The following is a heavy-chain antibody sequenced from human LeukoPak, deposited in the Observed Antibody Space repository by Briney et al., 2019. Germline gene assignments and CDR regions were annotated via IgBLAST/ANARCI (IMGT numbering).Heavy chain of an antibody. V-gene: IGHV3-11*04. J-gene: IGHJ4*02. CDR3: ARDGHYYDSSGFMGY. CDR1: GFTFSDYY. Sequence: PGGSLRLSCAASGFTFSDYYMSWIRQAPGKGLEWVSYISSSGSTRYYADSVKGRSTISRDNAKNSLYLQMNSLRAEDTAVYYCARDGHYYDSSGFMGYWGQGTLVTVSS. D-gene: IGHD3-22*01. CDR2: ISSSGSTR.